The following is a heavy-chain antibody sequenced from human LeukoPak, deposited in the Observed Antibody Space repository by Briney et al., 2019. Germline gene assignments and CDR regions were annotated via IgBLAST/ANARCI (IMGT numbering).Heavy chain of an antibody. J-gene: IGHJ3*02. CDR1: GFTFSRSA. CDR3: ARSNYYDSRSWGFDI. D-gene: IGHD3-22*01. V-gene: IGHV3-30*04. CDR2: ISYDGGNK. Sequence: GGSLRLSCAASGFTFSRSAMHWVRQAPGKGLEWVAIISYDGGNKYYADSVKGRFTISRDNSKNTLFLQMNSLRAEDTAVYYCARSNYYDSRSWGFDIWGQGTMVTVSS.